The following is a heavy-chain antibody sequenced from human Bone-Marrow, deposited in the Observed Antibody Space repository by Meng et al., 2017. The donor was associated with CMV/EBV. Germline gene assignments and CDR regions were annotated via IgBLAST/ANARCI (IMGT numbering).Heavy chain of an antibody. CDR1: AFTVSNNY. Sequence: GESLKISRAASAFTVSNNYMSWVRQAPGKGLEWVSVIYSGGSTYYADSVKGRFTIFRDKSKITLYLQMNSLRAEDTAMYYCARDGSGVGPAFDIWGQGTMVTVSS. J-gene: IGHJ3*02. CDR2: IYSGGST. D-gene: IGHD3-10*01. V-gene: IGHV3-53*01. CDR3: ARDGSGVGPAFDI.